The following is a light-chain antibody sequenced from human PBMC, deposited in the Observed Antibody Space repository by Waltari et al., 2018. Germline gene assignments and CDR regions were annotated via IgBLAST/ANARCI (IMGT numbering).Light chain of an antibody. CDR2: VNSGGSH. Sequence: GKGLWYLIKVNSGGSHRKGEVIPVRFSGSGSGAERYLTISSVQSEDEADYYCQTGGHGTWVFGGGTKLTVL. J-gene: IGLJ3*02. V-gene: IGLV4-69*01. CDR3: QTGGHGTWV.